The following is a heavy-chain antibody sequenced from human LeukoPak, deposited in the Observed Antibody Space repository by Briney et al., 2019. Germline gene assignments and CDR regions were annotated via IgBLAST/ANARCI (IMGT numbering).Heavy chain of an antibody. CDR1: GYTFTSYD. CDR3: ARVRKTTVVTFLDY. Sequence: ASVKVSCKASGYTFTSYDINWVRQATGQGLEWMGWMNPNSGNTGYAQKFQGRVTMTRNTSISTAYMELSSLRSEDTAVYYCARVRKTTVVTFLDYWGQGTLVTVSS. CDR2: MNPNSGNT. D-gene: IGHD4-23*01. J-gene: IGHJ4*02. V-gene: IGHV1-8*01.